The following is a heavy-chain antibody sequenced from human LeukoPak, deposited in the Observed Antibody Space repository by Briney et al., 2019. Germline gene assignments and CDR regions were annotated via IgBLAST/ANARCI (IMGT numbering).Heavy chain of an antibody. V-gene: IGHV3-7*01. CDR1: GFTFSTYW. Sequence: GGALRLSCAGSGFTFSTYWMSWVRQAPAKGLAWVANIKEDRHAKYYVCTVNARFTISRANAKNILYRQMNSLRAEDTVVYYCAREKLDARGYVDYWGQGTLVTVSS. CDR2: IKEDRHAK. D-gene: IGHD3-22*01. CDR3: AREKLDARGYVDY. J-gene: IGHJ4*02.